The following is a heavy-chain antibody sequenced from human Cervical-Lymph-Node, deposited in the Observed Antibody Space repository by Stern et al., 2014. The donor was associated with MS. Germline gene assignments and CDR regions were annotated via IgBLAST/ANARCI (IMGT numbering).Heavy chain of an antibody. D-gene: IGHD6-13*01. CDR2: ISYDGSNK. Sequence: VQLVESGGGVVQPGRSLRLSCAASGFTFSSYGMHWVRQAPGKGLEWVAVISYDGSNKYYADSVKGRFTISRDNSKNTLYLQMNRLRAEDTAVYYCAKDEGVSSSWRYYFDYWGQGTLVTVSS. V-gene: IGHV3-30*18. J-gene: IGHJ4*02. CDR1: GFTFSSYG. CDR3: AKDEGVSSSWRYYFDY.